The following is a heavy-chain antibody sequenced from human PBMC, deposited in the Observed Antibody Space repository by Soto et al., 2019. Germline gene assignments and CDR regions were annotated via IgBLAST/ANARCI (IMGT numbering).Heavy chain of an antibody. D-gene: IGHD3-16*02. CDR1: GHTFTSYY. J-gene: IGHJ5*02. Sequence: QVQLVQSGAEVKKPGASVKVSCKASGHTFTSYYMHWVRQAPGQGLEWMGIINPSGGSTSYAQKFQGRVTMTRDTSTSTVYMELSSLRSEDTAVYYCALSSIVINSFAGWFDPWGQGTLVTVSS. V-gene: IGHV1-46*01. CDR2: INPSGGST. CDR3: ALSSIVINSFAGWFDP.